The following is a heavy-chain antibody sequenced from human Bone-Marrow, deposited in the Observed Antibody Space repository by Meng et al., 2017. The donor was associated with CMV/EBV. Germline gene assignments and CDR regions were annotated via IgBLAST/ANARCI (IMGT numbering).Heavy chain of an antibody. J-gene: IGHJ4*02. V-gene: IGHV1-2*02. CDR1: GYTFTGYY. CDR3: ARLGYCSSTSCYTVSNYYFDY. D-gene: IGHD2-2*02. CDR2: INPNSGGT. Sequence: ASVKVSCKASGYTFTGYYMHWVRQAPGQGLEWMGWINPNSGGTNYAQKFQGRVTMTRDTSISTAYMELSRLRSDDTAVYYCARLGYCSSTSCYTVSNYYFDYWGQATLVTVSS.